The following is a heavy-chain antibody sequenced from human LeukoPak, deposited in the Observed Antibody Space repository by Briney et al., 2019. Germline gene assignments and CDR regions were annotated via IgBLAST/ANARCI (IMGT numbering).Heavy chain of an antibody. J-gene: IGHJ5*02. CDR1: GYSISSGYY. CDR3: AMEVVPAAMWSLHWFDP. CDR2: IYHSGST. V-gene: IGHV4-38-2*01. Sequence: PSETLSLTCAVSGYSISSGYYWGRIRQPPGKGLEWIGSIYHSGSTYYNPSLKSRVTISVDTSKNQFSLKLSSVTAADTAVYYCAMEVVPAAMWSLHWFDPWGQGTLVTVSS. D-gene: IGHD2-2*01.